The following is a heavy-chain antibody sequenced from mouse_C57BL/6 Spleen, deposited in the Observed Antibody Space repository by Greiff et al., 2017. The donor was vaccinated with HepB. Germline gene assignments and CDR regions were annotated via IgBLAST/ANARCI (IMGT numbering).Heavy chain of an antibody. CDR2: IYPYNGVS. CDR1: GYSLTGYY. D-gene: IGHD1-1*01. CDR3: SRGGVVAPYFDY. J-gene: IGHJ2*01. V-gene: IGHV1-31*01. Sequence: EVKLQESGPELVKPGASVKISCKASGYSLTGYYMHWVKQSHGNILDWIGYIYPYNGVSSYNQKFKGKDTLTVDKSSSTAYMELRSLTSEDSAVYYCSRGGVVAPYFDYWGQGTTLTVSS.